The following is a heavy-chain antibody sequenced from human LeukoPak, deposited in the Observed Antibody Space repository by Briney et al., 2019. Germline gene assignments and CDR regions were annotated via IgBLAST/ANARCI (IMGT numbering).Heavy chain of an antibody. D-gene: IGHD6-19*01. CDR2: IYYSGST. CDR1: GGSISSGDYY. V-gene: IGHV4-30-4*01. Sequence: QTLSLTCTVSGGSISSGDYYWSWIRQPPGKGLEWIGYIYYSGSTYYNPSLKSRVTISVDTSKNQFSLKLSSVTAADTAVYYCARALAVASTAFDYWGQGTLVTVSS. J-gene: IGHJ4*02. CDR3: ARALAVASTAFDY.